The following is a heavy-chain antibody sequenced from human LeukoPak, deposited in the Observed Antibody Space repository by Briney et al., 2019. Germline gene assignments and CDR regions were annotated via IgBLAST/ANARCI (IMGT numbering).Heavy chain of an antibody. CDR1: GVTFSGNE. CDR3: ARTLVGATN. D-gene: IGHD1-26*01. V-gene: IGHV3-48*03. Sequence: GGSLRLSCAASGVTFSGNEMNWVRQAPGKGPEWVSYISSSGSSIYYADSVKGRFTISRDNAKNSLYLQMNSLRAEDTGVYYCARTLVGATNWGQGTLVTVSS. CDR2: ISSSGSSI. J-gene: IGHJ4*02.